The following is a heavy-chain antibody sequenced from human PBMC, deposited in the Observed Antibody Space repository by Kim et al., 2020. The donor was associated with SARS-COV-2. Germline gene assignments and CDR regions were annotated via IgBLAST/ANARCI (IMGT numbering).Heavy chain of an antibody. CDR1: GYNFNSYC. D-gene: IGHD2-2*01. CDR3: ARSPDLVVVPAAPFDY. V-gene: IGHV5-51*01. Sequence: GESLKISCQTSGYNFNSYCIGWVRQMPGKGLEWMGIIYPGDPDTRYSPSFQGQVTISADKSTSTAYLQWRSLKASDTAIYYCARSPDLVVVPAAPFDYWGQGTLVTVSS. J-gene: IGHJ4*02. CDR2: IYPGDPDT.